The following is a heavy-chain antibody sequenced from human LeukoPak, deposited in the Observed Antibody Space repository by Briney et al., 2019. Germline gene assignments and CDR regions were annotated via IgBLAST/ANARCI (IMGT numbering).Heavy chain of an antibody. CDR1: GASLNGHY. Sequence: PSETLSLTCAVYGASLNGHYWSWIRQPPGKGLEWIGEGSDVGGTKYNPSLKSRVTISADTSKNQFSLKLSSVTAADTAVYYCASPTARATTIDYWGQGTLVTVSS. J-gene: IGHJ4*02. CDR2: GSDVGGT. D-gene: IGHD5-24*01. V-gene: IGHV4-34*01. CDR3: ASPTARATTIDY.